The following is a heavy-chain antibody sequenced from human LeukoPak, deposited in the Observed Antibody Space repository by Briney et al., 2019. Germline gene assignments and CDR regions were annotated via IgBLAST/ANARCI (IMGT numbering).Heavy chain of an antibody. CDR2: IYSGGST. V-gene: IGHV3-53*01. Sequence: PGGSLRLSCAASGFSFNSDWMDWVRQAPGKGLEWVSVIYSGGSTYYADSVKGRFTISRDNSKNTLYLQMNSLRAEDTAVYYCARGVYSYGPGGDYWGQGTLVTVSS. CDR1: GFSFNSDW. J-gene: IGHJ4*02. D-gene: IGHD5-18*01. CDR3: ARGVYSYGPGGDY.